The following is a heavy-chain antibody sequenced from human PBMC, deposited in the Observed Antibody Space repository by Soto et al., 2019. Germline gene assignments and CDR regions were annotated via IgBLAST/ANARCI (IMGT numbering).Heavy chain of an antibody. D-gene: IGHD5-12*01. Sequence: QVQLVESGGGVVQPGRSLRLSCAASGFTFSSYAMHWVRQAPGKGLEWVAVISYHGSNKYYADSVKGRFTISRDNSKNTLYLKMNSLRAEDTAVYYCARDQVRATITFLYYYCYAMDVWGQGTTVTVSS. CDR3: ARDQVRATITFLYYYCYAMDV. V-gene: IGHV3-30-3*01. CDR2: ISYHGSNK. J-gene: IGHJ6*01. CDR1: GFTFSSYA.